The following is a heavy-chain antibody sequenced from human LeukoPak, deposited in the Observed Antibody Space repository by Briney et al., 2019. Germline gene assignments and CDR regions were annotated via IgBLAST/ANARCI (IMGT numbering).Heavy chain of an antibody. Sequence: PSETLSLTCTVSGGSISSGGYYWSRIRQHPGKGLEWIGYIYYSGSTYYDPSLKSRVTISVDTSKNQFSLKLSSVTAADTAVYYCARDRGPYSGYDSYYFDYWGQGTLVTVSS. V-gene: IGHV4-31*03. CDR1: GGSISSGGYY. D-gene: IGHD5-12*01. CDR2: IYYSGST. J-gene: IGHJ4*02. CDR3: ARDRGPYSGYDSYYFDY.